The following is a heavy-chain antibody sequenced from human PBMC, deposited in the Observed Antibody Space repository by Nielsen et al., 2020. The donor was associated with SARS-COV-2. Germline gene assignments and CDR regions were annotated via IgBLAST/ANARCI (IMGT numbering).Heavy chain of an antibody. CDR1: GFTFSSYG. D-gene: IGHD2-15*01. J-gene: IGHJ3*02. CDR2: ISYDGSNK. CDR3: AKAVVAATPPAFDI. V-gene: IGHV3-30*18. Sequence: GGSLRLSCAASGFTFSSYGMHWVRQAPGKGLEWVAVISYDGSNKYYADSVKGRFTISRDNSKNTLYLQMNSLRAEDTAVYYCAKAVVAATPPAFDIWGQGTMVTVSS.